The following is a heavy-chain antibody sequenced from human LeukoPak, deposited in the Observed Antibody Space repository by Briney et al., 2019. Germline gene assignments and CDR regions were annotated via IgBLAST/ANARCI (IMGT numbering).Heavy chain of an antibody. CDR3: AREGLVVSRAFDI. V-gene: IGHV4-59*01. D-gene: IGHD3-22*01. CDR2: IYYSVST. Sequence: PSETLSLTCTVSGGSISSYYWSWIRQPPGKGLEWIGYIYYSVSTNYNPSLKSRVTISVDTSKNQFSLKLSSVTAADTAVYYCAREGLVVSRAFDIWGQGTMVTVSS. J-gene: IGHJ3*02. CDR1: GGSISSYY.